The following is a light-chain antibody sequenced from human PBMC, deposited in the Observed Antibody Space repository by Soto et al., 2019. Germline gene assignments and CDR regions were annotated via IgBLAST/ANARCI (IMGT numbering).Light chain of an antibody. CDR3: TSYAGSNIWV. CDR2: EVS. CDR1: SSDVGAYNY. V-gene: IGLV2-8*01. J-gene: IGLJ3*02. Sequence: QSALTQPPSASGSPGQSVTISCTGTSSDVGAYNYVSWYQQYPGKAPKLMIYEVSKRPSGVPDRFSGSKSGKTASLTVSGRQPEDEADYYCTSYAGSNIWVFGGGTKLTVL.